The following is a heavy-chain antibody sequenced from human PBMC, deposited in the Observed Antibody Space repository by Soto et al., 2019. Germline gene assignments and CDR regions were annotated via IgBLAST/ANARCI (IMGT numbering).Heavy chain of an antibody. V-gene: IGHV3-23*01. CDR3: AKIRGYDLGSTTFQH. J-gene: IGHJ1*01. CDR2: ISGNGDTT. D-gene: IGHD5-12*01. CDR1: GFTFSSSA. Sequence: EVQLLESGGGLVQPGGSLRLSCAASGFTFSSSAMSWVRQAPGKGLDWVSAISGNGDTTYYADSVKGRFTISRDISKNTLYLQMNSLRAEDTAVYYCAKIRGYDLGSTTFQHWGLGTLVTVSS.